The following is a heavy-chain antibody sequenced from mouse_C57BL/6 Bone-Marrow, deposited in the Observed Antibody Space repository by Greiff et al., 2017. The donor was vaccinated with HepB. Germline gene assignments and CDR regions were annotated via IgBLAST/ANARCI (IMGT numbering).Heavy chain of an antibody. D-gene: IGHD2-4*01. J-gene: IGHJ4*01. CDR2: INPYNGDT. V-gene: IGHV1-20*01. Sequence: EVKLQESGPELVKPGDSVKISCKASGYSFTGYFMNWVMQSHGKSLEWIGRINPYNGDTFYNQKFKGKATLTVDKSSSTAHMELRSLTSEDSAVYYCARSYDYGSSYYAMDYWGQGTSVTVSS. CDR1: GYSFTGYF. CDR3: ARSYDYGSSYYAMDY.